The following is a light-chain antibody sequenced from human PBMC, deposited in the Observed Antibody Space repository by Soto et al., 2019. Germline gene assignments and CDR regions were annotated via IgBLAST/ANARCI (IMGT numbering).Light chain of an antibody. V-gene: IGKV3-15*01. CDR2: GAS. J-gene: IGKJ1*01. CDR1: QSVSNN. CDR3: QQYNNWPPWT. Sequence: ENVLTQSPGTLSLSPGERATLSCRASQSVSNNLAWYQHKPGQAPSLLIYGASTRATGIPARFSGSGSGTEFTLTISSLQSEDFAVYYCQQYNNWPPWTFGQGTNVDI.